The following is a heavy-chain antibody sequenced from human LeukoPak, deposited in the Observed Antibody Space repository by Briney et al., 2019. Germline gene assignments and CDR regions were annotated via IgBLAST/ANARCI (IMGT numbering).Heavy chain of an antibody. V-gene: IGHV3-21*01. CDR3: AREALGAGSGSYYNAAFDI. CDR2: ISSSSSYI. D-gene: IGHD3-10*01. J-gene: IGHJ3*02. Sequence: GGSLRLSCAASGFTFSSYSMNWVRQAPGKGLEWVSSISSSSSYIYYADSVKGRFTISRDNAKNSLYLQMNSLRDEDTAVYYCAREALGAGSGSYYNAAFDIWGQGTMVTVSS. CDR1: GFTFSSYS.